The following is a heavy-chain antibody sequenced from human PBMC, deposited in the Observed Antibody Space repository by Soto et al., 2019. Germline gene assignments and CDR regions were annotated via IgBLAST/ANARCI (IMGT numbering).Heavy chain of an antibody. D-gene: IGHD2-2*01. J-gene: IGHJ6*02. V-gene: IGHV1-69*13. CDR1: GCTFITYA. CDR3: ARHVPAAGYYYGMDV. Sequence: SSVKVSCQTSGCTFITYAISWVRQAPGQGHEWKGGIIPIFGTANYAQKFQGRVTITADESTSTAYMELSSLRSEDTAVCYCARHVPAAGYYYGMDVWGQGTTVTVSS. CDR2: IIPIFGTA.